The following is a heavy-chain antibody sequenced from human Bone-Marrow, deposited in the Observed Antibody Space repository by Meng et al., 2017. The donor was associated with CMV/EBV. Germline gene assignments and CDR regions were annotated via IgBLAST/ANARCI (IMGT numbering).Heavy chain of an antibody. CDR3: ARDYEIRGVGAWGY. D-gene: IGHD1-26*01. V-gene: IGHV1-69*12. Sequence: QVQPVQSGAGVKKPGSLVKATWKAFGGTFSSYAISWVLQAPGQGVEWMGGIIPIFGTANYAQKFKGRVTITADESTSTAYMELSSLRSEDTAVYYCARDYEIRGVGAWGYWGQGTLVTVSS. CDR1: GGTFSSYA. CDR2: IIPIFGTA. J-gene: IGHJ4*02.